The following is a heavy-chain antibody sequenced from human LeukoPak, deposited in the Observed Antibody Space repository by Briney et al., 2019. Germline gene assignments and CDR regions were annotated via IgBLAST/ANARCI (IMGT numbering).Heavy chain of an antibody. J-gene: IGHJ3*02. CDR2: IYYSGST. CDR3: ARDNGSGEQKI. CDR1: GGSISSYY. Sequence: SETLSLTCTVSGGSISSYYWSWIRQPPGKGLEWIGYIYYSGSTNYNPSLKSRVTISVDTSKNQFYLKLSSVTAADTAVYYCARDNGSGEQKIWGQGTMVTVSS. D-gene: IGHD3-10*01. V-gene: IGHV4-59*01.